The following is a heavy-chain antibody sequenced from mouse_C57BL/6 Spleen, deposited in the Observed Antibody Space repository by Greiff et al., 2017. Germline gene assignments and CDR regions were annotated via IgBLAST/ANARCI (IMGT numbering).Heavy chain of an antibody. CDR2: INYDGSST. J-gene: IGHJ4*01. V-gene: IGHV5-16*01. Sequence: EVNLVESEGGLVQPGSSMKLSCTASGFTFSDYYMAWVRQVPEKGLEWVANINYDGSSTYYLDSLKSRFIISRDNAKNILYLQMSSLKSEDTATYYCARVRGVTTVVAPMDYWGQGTSVTVSS. CDR3: ARVRGVTTVVAPMDY. D-gene: IGHD1-1*01. CDR1: GFTFSDYY.